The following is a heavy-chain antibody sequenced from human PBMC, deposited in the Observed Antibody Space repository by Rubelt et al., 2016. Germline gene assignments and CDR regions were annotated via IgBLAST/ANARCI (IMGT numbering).Heavy chain of an antibody. Sequence: EVQLVESGGGLVQPGESLRLSCGASGFTFSTYAMTWVRQAPGKGLEWVSGISGSGGSTYYADSVKGRFTISRDNTKNTLYLQMYSLRAEDTAVYYCAKILGIPVAGPFWGQGTLVTVSS. D-gene: IGHD6-19*01. CDR1: GFTFSTYA. J-gene: IGHJ4*02. CDR2: ISGSGGST. V-gene: IGHV3-23*04. CDR3: AKILGIPVAGPF.